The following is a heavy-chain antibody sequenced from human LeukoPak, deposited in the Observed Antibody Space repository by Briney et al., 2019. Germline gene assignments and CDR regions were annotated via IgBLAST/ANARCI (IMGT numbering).Heavy chain of an antibody. V-gene: IGHV1-69*04. Sequence: ASVKVSCKASGGTFSSYAISWVRQAPGQGLEWMGRIIPILGIANYAQKFQGRVTITADKSTSTAYMELSSLRSEDTAVYYCASNYDILTGYFDYWGQGTLVTVSS. CDR1: GGTFSSYA. CDR3: ASNYDILTGYFDY. D-gene: IGHD3-9*01. CDR2: IIPILGIA. J-gene: IGHJ4*02.